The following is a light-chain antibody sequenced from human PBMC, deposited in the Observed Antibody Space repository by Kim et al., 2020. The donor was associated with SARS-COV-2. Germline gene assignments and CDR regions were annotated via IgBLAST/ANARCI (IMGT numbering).Light chain of an antibody. V-gene: IGLV3-25*03. CDR1: ALPKQY. CDR3: QSADSSGTYRV. J-gene: IGLJ3*02. CDR2: KDS. Sequence: SYELTQSPSVSVSPGQTARITCSGDALPKQYAYWYQQKPGQAPVLVIYKDSERPSGIPERFSGSSSGTTVTLTISGVQAEDEADYYCQSADSSGTYRVFG.